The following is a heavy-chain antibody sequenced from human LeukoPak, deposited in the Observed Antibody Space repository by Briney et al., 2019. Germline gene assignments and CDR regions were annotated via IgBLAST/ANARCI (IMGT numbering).Heavy chain of an antibody. CDR1: GFTFSSYS. Sequence: GGSLRLSCAASGFTFSSYSMNWVRQAPGKGLEWVSYISSSSSTIYYADSVKGRFTISRDNAKNTLYLQMNSLRAEDTAVYYCARDRMVATYAFDIWGQGTMVTVSS. CDR2: ISSSSSTI. V-gene: IGHV3-48*04. D-gene: IGHD5-12*01. CDR3: ARDRMVATYAFDI. J-gene: IGHJ3*02.